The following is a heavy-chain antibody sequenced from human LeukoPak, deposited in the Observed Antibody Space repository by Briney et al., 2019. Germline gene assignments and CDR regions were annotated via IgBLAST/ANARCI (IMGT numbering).Heavy chain of an antibody. CDR2: ISAYNGNT. J-gene: IGHJ4*02. Sequence: GASVKVSCKASGYTFTSYGISWVRQAPGQGLEWMGWISAYNGNTNYAQKPQGRVTMTTDTSTSTAYMELRSLRSDDTAVYYCARVPWDYYDSSGYSNWGQGTLVTVSS. CDR3: ARVPWDYYDSSGYSN. V-gene: IGHV1-18*01. CDR1: GYTFTSYG. D-gene: IGHD3-22*01.